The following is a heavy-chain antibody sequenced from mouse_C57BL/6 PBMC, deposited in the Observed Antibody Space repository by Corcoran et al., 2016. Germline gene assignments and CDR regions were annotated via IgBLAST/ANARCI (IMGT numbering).Heavy chain of an antibody. V-gene: IGHV1-26*01. CDR2: INPNNGGT. Sequence: EVQLQQSGPELVKPGASVKISCKASGYTFTDYYMNWVKQSHGKSLEWIGDINPNNGGTSYNQKFKGKATLTVDKYSSTAYIELRSLTSEDSAVYYGVRQSNGYYVPYFDYGGQGTTLTVSS. CDR3: VRQSNGYYVPYFDY. CDR1: GYTFTDYY. D-gene: IGHD2-3*01. J-gene: IGHJ2*01.